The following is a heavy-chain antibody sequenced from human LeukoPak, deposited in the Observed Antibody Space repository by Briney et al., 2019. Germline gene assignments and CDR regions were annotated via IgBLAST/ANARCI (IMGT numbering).Heavy chain of an antibody. D-gene: IGHD6-19*01. J-gene: IGHJ4*02. V-gene: IGHV3-48*03. CDR1: GFTFSSYE. CDR3: ARVVSSGWYYFDY. CDR2: ISSSGSTI. Sequence: GGSLRLSCAASGFTFSSYEMNWVRQAPGKGLEWVSYISSSGSTIYYADSVKGRFTISRDNAKNSPYLQMNSLRAEDTAVYYCARVVSSGWYYFDYWGQGTLVTVSS.